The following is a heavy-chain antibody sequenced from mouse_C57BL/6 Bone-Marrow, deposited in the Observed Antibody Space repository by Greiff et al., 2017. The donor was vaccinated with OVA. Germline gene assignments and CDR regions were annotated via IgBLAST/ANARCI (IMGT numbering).Heavy chain of an antibody. V-gene: IGHV1-19*01. CDR2: INPYNGGT. D-gene: IGHD2-5*01. J-gene: IGHJ2*01. Sequence: VQLKQSGPVLVKPGASVKMSCKASGYTFTDYYMNWVKQSHGKSLEWIGVINPYNGGTSYNQKFKGKATLTVDKSSSTAYMELNSLTSEDSAVYYCARGGYSNSFDYWGQGTTLTVSS. CDR1: GYTFTDYY. CDR3: ARGGYSNSFDY.